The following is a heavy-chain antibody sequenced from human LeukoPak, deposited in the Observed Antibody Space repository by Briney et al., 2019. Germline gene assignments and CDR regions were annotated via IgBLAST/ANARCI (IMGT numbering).Heavy chain of an antibody. CDR2: IYSGGST. V-gene: IGHV3-66*04. J-gene: IGHJ4*02. CDR1: GFTVSSNY. D-gene: IGHD6-6*01. CDR3: ARQYSSSSNFDY. Sequence: PGGSLRLSCAASGFTVSSNYMSWVRQAPGKGLEWVSVIYSGGSTYYADSVKGRFTISRDNSKNTLYLQMNSLRAEDTAVYYCARQYSSSSNFDYWGQGTLVTVSS.